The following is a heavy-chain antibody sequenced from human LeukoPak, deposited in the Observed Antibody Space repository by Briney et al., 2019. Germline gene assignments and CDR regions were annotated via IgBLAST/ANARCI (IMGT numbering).Heavy chain of an antibody. CDR1: GGSISSYY. J-gene: IGHJ6*02. CDR2: IYYSGST. Sequence: NPSETLSLTCTVSGGSISSYYWSWIRQPPGKGLEWIGYIYYSGSTNYNPSLKSRVTISVDTSKNQFSLKLSSVTAADTAVYYCARVDGYFDWLLYPPYYYYGMDVWGQGTTVTVSS. V-gene: IGHV4-59*01. D-gene: IGHD3-9*01. CDR3: ARVDGYFDWLLYPPYYYYGMDV.